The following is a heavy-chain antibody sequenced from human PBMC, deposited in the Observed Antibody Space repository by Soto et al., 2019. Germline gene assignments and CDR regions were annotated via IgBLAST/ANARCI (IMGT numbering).Heavy chain of an antibody. V-gene: IGHV3-23*01. Sequence: EVQLLESGGVLVQPGGSLRLSCAASEFTFSNYVMSLVRQAPGNGLEWVSAISGSGGVSTYYADSVKGRFTISRDNSKKLLVLHMSSLSAGDTAGYYCSKLVGATVVSDYWGQGTLVIVSS. CDR1: EFTFSNYV. D-gene: IGHD2-21*01. J-gene: IGHJ4*02. CDR2: ISGSGGVST. CDR3: SKLVGATVVSDY.